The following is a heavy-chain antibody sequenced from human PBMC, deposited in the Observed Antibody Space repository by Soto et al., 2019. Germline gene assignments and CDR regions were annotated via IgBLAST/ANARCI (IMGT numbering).Heavy chain of an antibody. Sequence: PSETLFFSCASADGSISSGSFHWGWIRQPPGKGLEWIGSIYYSGSTYYSPSLKSRVTISVDTSKNQFSLKLSSVTAADTAVYYCARRERAAGTDWWFDPWGQG. CDR3: ARRERAAGTDWWFDP. V-gene: IGHV4-39*01. CDR1: DGSISSGSFH. CDR2: IYYSGST. D-gene: IGHD6-13*01. J-gene: IGHJ5*02.